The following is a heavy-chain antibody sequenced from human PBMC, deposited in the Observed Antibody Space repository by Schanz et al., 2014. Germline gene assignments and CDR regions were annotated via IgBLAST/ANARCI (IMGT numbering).Heavy chain of an antibody. D-gene: IGHD6-13*01. Sequence: QVQLQQWGAGLLKPSETLSLTCAVYGGSFSGYYWSWIRQAPGKGLEWVSDISSGSSYANYADSVKGRFTISRDNAKNSLYLQMNSLRAEDTAVYYCAREQIMAAAGLVDYWGHGTLVTVSS. J-gene: IGHJ4*01. CDR3: AREQIMAAAGLVDY. V-gene: IGHV3-11*05. CDR1: GGSFSGYY. CDR2: ISSGSSYA.